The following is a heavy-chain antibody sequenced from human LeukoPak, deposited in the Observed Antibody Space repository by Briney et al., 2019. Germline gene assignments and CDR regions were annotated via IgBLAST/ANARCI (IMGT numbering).Heavy chain of an antibody. CDR1: GFTFSSYG. CDR3: ARETITGTWQRAFDI. J-gene: IGHJ3*02. V-gene: IGHV3-33*01. Sequence: GGSLRLSCAASGFTFSSYGMHWVRQAPGKGLEGVAVIWYDGSNKYYADSVKGRFTISRDNSKNTLYLQMNSLRAEDTAAYYCARETITGTWQRAFDIWGQGTMVTVSS. D-gene: IGHD1-20*01. CDR2: IWYDGSNK.